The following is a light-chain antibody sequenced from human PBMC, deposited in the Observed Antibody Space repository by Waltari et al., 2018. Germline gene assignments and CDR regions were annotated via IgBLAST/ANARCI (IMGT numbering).Light chain of an antibody. Sequence: QSALTQPASVSGAPGTSITISCSAVTGIGGDSDFVSWYQHHPGKVPKLVIDEVSKRPPEIAERFSGSRSGNTASLSISGLQADDEADYYCCSYVQKDIWLFGGGTKVTVL. CDR3: CSYVQKDIWL. CDR2: EVS. J-gene: IGLJ3*02. CDR1: TGIGGDSDF. V-gene: IGLV2-23*02.